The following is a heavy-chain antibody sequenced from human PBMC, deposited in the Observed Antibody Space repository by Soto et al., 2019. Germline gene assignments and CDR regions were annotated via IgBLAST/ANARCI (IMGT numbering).Heavy chain of an antibody. V-gene: IGHV3-73*02. Sequence: EVQLVESGGGLVQPGESLKLSCATSGFTFSGCVMHWVRQASGKGLEWVGHIRNKANTYAAAYAGSLKGRFTISRDDSKNTAYLQMDTLKTEDTAVHYCARSYGDDYYFGLDVWGQGTTVSVSS. CDR1: GFTFSGCV. CDR2: IRNKANTYAA. CDR3: ARSYGDDYYFGLDV. J-gene: IGHJ6*02. D-gene: IGHD4-17*01.